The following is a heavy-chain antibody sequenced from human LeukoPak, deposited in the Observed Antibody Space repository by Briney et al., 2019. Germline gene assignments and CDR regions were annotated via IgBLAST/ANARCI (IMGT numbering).Heavy chain of an antibody. J-gene: IGHJ4*02. CDR3: ARGQTVGATALDY. V-gene: IGHV4-39*07. D-gene: IGHD1-26*01. CDR1: SGSIGSDALY. CDR2: VHYTRSYSGTT. Sequence: SETLSLTCTVSSGSIGSDALYWGWIRQSPGKGLEWIGSVHYTRSYSGTTYYNPSLESRVTVSTDRSKTLCSLKLTSVTAADTAVYYCARGQTVGATALDYWGRGTLITVSS.